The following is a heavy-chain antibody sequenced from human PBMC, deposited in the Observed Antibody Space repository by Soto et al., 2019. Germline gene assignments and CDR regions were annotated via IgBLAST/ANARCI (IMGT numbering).Heavy chain of an antibody. V-gene: IGHV4-59*11. Sequence: SETLSLTCTVSGGSISGHYWIWIRQSPGKGLEWIGHIFYTGSTNYNPSLKSRVTLSADTSKNQFSLRLTSVTAADTAVYYCARVGSSGWSPDYWGQGTLVTVSS. CDR3: ARVGSSGWSPDY. CDR1: GGSISGHY. J-gene: IGHJ4*02. CDR2: IFYTGST. D-gene: IGHD6-19*01.